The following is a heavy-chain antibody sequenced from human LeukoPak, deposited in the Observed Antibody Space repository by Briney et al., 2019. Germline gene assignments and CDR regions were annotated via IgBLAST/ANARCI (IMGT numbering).Heavy chain of an antibody. CDR1: GYTFTGQF. CDR3: ARSCFSTGFYLDL. J-gene: IGHJ4*02. CDR2: IDPPSGTP. Sequence: ASVKVSCKASGYTFTGQFIHWLRQAPGQGLEWMGWIDPPSGTPHYAQKFQDTVTMTPDTSIGTAYLDVHRLKSDDTAVYYCARSCFSTGFYLDLWGQGTLICVS. V-gene: IGHV1-2*02. D-gene: IGHD2-8*02.